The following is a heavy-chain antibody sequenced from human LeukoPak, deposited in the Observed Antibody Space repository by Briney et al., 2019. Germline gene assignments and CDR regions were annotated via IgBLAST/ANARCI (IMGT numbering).Heavy chain of an antibody. CDR2: ISSSSSSI. V-gene: IGHV3-48*01. Sequence: GGSLRLSCAASGFTFSSYSMNWVRQAPGKGLEWVSYISSSSSSIYYTDSVRGRFTISRDNAKNSLYPQMNSLGAEDTAVYYCVPAFDIWGRGTMVTVSS. J-gene: IGHJ3*02. CDR3: VPAFDI. CDR1: GFTFSSYS.